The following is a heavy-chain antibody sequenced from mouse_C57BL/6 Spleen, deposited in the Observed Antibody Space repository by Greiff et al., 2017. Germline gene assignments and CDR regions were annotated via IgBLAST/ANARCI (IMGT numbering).Heavy chain of an antibody. CDR1: GYTFTSYW. Sequence: QVQLQQPGAELVKPGASVKLSCKASGYTFTSYWMHWVKQRPGRGLEWIGRIDPNSGGTKYNEKFKSKATLTVDKPSSTAYMQLNSLTSEDSAVYYCARAGLSYAMDYWGQGTSVTVSS. CDR2: IDPNSGGT. J-gene: IGHJ4*01. D-gene: IGHD1-1*02. CDR3: ARAGLSYAMDY. V-gene: IGHV1-72*01.